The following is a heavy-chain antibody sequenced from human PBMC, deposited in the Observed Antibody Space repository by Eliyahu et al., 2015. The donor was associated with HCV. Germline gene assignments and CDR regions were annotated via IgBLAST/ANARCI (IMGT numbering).Heavy chain of an antibody. CDR1: GXSISXGYY. CDR3: ARAAYCSSGVCWYFDY. J-gene: IGHJ4*02. CDR2: IYHSGST. D-gene: IGHD2-8*01. Sequence: VQLQESGPGLVKPSETLSXACSVSGXSISXGYYWGWXRQPPGKGLEWIGSIYHSGSTYYNPSLKSRVTISVDTSKNHFSLRLGSMTAADTAVYYCARAAYCSSGVCWYFDYWGQGTLVTVSS. V-gene: IGHV4-38-2*02.